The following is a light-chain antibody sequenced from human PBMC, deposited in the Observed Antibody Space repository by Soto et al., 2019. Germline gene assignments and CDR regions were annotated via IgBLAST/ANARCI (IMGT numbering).Light chain of an antibody. CDR1: QSISSL. CDR2: MAS. J-gene: IGKJ2*01. Sequence: DIQMTQSPSTLSASVGDRVTLTCRASQSISSLLAWYQQKPGKAPKILIFMASNLESGVPSRFSGTGSGTEFTLTISSLQPDDFATYFCQQYNTYPHTFVQGTKLEIK. V-gene: IGKV1-5*03. CDR3: QQYNTYPHT.